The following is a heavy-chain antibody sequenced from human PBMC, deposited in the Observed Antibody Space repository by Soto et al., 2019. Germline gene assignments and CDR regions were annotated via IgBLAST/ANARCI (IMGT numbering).Heavy chain of an antibody. CDR3: ATDRLMYYYDSSGPRH. D-gene: IGHD3-22*01. CDR2: FDPEDGET. J-gene: IGHJ4*02. Sequence: VASVKVSCKVSGYTLTELSMHWVRQAPGKGLEWMGGFDPEDGETIYAQKFQGRVTMTEDTSTDTAYMELSSLRSEDTAVYYCATDRLMYYYDSSGPRHWGQGTLVTVSS. CDR1: GYTLTELS. V-gene: IGHV1-24*01.